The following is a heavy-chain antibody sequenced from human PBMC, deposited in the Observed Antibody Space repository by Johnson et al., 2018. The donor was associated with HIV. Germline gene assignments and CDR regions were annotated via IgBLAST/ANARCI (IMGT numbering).Heavy chain of an antibody. J-gene: IGHJ3*02. D-gene: IGHD2-2*02. CDR3: ARGEGRIPHAFDI. CDR1: GFTFSNAW. V-gene: IGHV3-64*01. Sequence: VQLVESGGGVVQPGGSLRLSCAASGFTFSNAWMSWVRQAPGKGLEWVSAISGSGGSTYYANSVKGRFTISRDNSKNTLYLQMGSLRAEDMAVYYCARGEGRIPHAFDIWGQGTMVTVSS. CDR2: ISGSGGST.